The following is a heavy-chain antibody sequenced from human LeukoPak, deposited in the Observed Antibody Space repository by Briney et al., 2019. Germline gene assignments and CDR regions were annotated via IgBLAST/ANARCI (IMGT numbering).Heavy chain of an antibody. D-gene: IGHD5-18*01. J-gene: IGHJ4*02. CDR3: ARGYSSGYRIDY. CDR2: INSDGSTT. V-gene: IGHV3-74*01. CDR1: GFTFSSYW. Sequence: GGSLRLSCAASGFTFSSYWMHWVRQAPGKGLVWVSRINSDGSTTSYADSVKGRFTISRDNAKKTLYLQMNSLRAEDTATYYCARGYSSGYRIDYWGQGTLVTVSS.